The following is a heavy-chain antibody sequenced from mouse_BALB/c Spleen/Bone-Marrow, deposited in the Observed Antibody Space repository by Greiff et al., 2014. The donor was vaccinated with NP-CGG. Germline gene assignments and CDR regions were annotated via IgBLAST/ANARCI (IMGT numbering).Heavy chain of an antibody. V-gene: IGHV14-3*02. D-gene: IGHD4-1*01. CDR3: ARWEYYAMDY. J-gene: IGHJ4*01. CDR2: IDPANGNT. CDR1: GFNIKDTY. Sequence: EVQLQQSGAELVKPGASVKLSCTASGFNIKDTYMHWVKQRPEQSLEWIGRIDPANGNTKYDPKFQGKATIAADTSSNTAYLQLSSLTSEDTAVYYCARWEYYAMDYWGQGTSVTASS.